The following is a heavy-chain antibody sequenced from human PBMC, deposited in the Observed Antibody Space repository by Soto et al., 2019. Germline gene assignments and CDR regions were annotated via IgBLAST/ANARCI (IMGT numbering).Heavy chain of an antibody. CDR2: IKSKTDGGTT. CDR1: GFTFSNAW. J-gene: IGHJ3*02. V-gene: IGHV3-15*01. CDR3: ATAGGYSSSDAFDI. Sequence: GGSLRLSCAASGFTFSNAWMSWVRQAPGKGLEWVGRIKSKTDGGTTDYAAPVKGRFTISRDDSKNTLYLQMNSLKTEETAVYYCATAGGYSSSDAFDIWGQGTMVTVSS. D-gene: IGHD6-13*01.